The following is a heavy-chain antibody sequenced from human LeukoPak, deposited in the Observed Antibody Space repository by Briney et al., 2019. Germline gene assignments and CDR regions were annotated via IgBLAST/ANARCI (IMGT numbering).Heavy chain of an antibody. CDR3: ARAYCSSTSCYPNHDAFDI. V-gene: IGHV1-69*05. CDR2: IIPIFGTA. Sequence: ASVKVSCKASGGTFSSYAISWVRQAPGQRLEWMGGIIPIFGTANYAQKFQGRVTITTDESTSTAYMELSSLRSEDTAVYYCARAYCSSTSCYPNHDAFDIWGQGTMVTVSS. CDR1: GGTFSSYA. D-gene: IGHD2-2*01. J-gene: IGHJ3*02.